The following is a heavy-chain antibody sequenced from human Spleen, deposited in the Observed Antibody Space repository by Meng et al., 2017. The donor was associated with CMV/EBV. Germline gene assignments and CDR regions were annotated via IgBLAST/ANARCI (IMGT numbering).Heavy chain of an antibody. V-gene: IGHV3-23*01. CDR3: AKGLTLWYYYGMDV. Sequence: GGSLRLSCAASGFTFSSYAMSWARQAPEKGLEWVSTISGSGGSTYYADSVKGRFTISRDNSKNALYLQMNSLRADDTAVYYCAKGLTLWYYYGMDVWGQGTTVTVSS. CDR1: GFTFSSYA. J-gene: IGHJ6*02. CDR2: ISGSGGST. D-gene: IGHD3-16*01.